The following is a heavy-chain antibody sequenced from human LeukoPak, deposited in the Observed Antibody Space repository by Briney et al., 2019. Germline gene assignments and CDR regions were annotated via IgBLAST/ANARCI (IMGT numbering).Heavy chain of an antibody. V-gene: IGHV4-59*01. CDR1: GGSISSYY. Sequence: KPSETLSLTCTVSGGSISSYYWSWIRQPPGKGLEWIGYIYYSGSTNYNPSLKSRVTISVDTSKNQFSLKLSSVAAADTAVYYCARDSGELGIEYWGQGTLVTVSS. CDR2: IYYSGST. D-gene: IGHD7-27*01. CDR3: ARDSGELGIEY. J-gene: IGHJ4*02.